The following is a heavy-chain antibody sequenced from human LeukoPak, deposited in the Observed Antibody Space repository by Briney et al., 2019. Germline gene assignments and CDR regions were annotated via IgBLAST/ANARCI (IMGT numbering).Heavy chain of an antibody. V-gene: IGHV1-2*06. CDR1: GYTFTGYY. Sequence: GASVKVSCKASGYTFTGYYMHWVRQAPGQGLEWMGRINPNSGGTNYAQKFQGRVTMTRDTSISTAYMELSRLRSDDTAVYYCARDRRAAAGTPYFDYWGQGTLVTVSS. J-gene: IGHJ4*02. CDR2: INPNSGGT. D-gene: IGHD6-13*01. CDR3: ARDRRAAAGTPYFDY.